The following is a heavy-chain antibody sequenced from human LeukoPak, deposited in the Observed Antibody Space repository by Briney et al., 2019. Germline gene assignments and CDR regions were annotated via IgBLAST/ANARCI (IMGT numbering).Heavy chain of an antibody. J-gene: IGHJ4*02. Sequence: GSLRLSCAASGFTFSSYSMNWVRQAPGKGLEWIGEINHSGSTNYNPSLKSRVTISVDTSKNQFSLKLSSVTAADTAVYYCARFRSRITIFGVDTSLDYWGQGTLVTVSS. V-gene: IGHV4-34*08. CDR3: ARFRSRITIFGVDTSLDY. CDR1: GFTFSSYS. CDR2: INHSGST. D-gene: IGHD3-3*01.